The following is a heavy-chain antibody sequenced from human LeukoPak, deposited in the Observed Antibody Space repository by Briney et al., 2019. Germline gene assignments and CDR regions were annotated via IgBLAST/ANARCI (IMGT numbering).Heavy chain of an antibody. CDR1: GGSISSSSYY. D-gene: IGHD5-18*01. CDR3: ARRYSYGFYYFDY. Sequence: PSETLSLTCTVSGGSISSSSYYWGWIRQPPGKGLEWIGSIYYSGSTYYNPSLKSRVTISVDRSKNQFSLRVNSVTAADTAVYFCARRYSYGFYYFDYWGQGTLVTVSS. V-gene: IGHV4-39*07. CDR2: IYYSGST. J-gene: IGHJ4*02.